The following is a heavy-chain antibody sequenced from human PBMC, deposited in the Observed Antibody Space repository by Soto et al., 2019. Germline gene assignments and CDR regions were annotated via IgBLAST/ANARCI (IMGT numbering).Heavy chain of an antibody. CDR2: SSGYNGNT. CDR1: GYTFTSYG. V-gene: IGHV1-18*01. CDR3: AHIPMGRHYYFDY. Sequence: ASVKVSCKASGYTFTSYGISWVRQAPGQGLEWMGWSSGYNGNTNYEQKNKGRVTMTTDTSTSTDNKEKRSLRSDDTAVYYCAHIPMGRHYYFDYWGQGTLVTVSS. J-gene: IGHJ4*02. D-gene: IGHD2-8*01.